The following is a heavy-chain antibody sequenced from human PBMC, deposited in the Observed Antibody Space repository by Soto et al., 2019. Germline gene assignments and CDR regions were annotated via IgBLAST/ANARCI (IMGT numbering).Heavy chain of an antibody. J-gene: IGHJ6*02. V-gene: IGHV4-59*01. CDR2: LYYSGSS. D-gene: IGHD2-21*02. CDR3: ARGLWGYCGVDCYPLAV. Sequence: SETLSLTCTVSGGSISRYYFSWIRQPPGKGLEWIGYLYYSGSSTYNPSLRSRVTISVDTPNNQFSLKMNSVTAADTAVYYCARGLWGYCGVDCYPLAVWAQGTTVPVSS. CDR1: GGSISRYY.